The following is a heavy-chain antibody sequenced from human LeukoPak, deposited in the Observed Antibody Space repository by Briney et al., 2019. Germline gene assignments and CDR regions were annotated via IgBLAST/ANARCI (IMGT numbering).Heavy chain of an antibody. V-gene: IGHV3-30-3*01. D-gene: IGHD3-22*01. CDR1: GFTFSNYA. CDR2: ISYDEGNK. Sequence: GGSLRLSCAASGFTFSNYAMHWVRQAPGKGLEWVALISYDEGNKYYADSVKGRFTISRDNSNNTLYLQMNSLRAEDTAVYYCARDYDSSGYDFEYFQHWGQGTLVTVSS. J-gene: IGHJ1*01. CDR3: ARDYDSSGYDFEYFQH.